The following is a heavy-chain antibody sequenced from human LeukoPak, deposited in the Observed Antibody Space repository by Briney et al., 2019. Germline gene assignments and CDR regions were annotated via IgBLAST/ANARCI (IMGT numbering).Heavy chain of an antibody. J-gene: IGHJ4*02. D-gene: IGHD1-26*01. CDR2: IWYDGSNK. CDR1: GFTFSSYG. V-gene: IGHV3-33*01. CDR3: ASGIVGATIPFDY. Sequence: GGSLRLSCAASGFTFSSYGMHWVRQAPGKGLEWVAVIWYDGSNKYYADSVKGRFTISRDNSKNTLYLQMNSLRAEDTAVYYCASGIVGATIPFDYWGQGTLVTVSS.